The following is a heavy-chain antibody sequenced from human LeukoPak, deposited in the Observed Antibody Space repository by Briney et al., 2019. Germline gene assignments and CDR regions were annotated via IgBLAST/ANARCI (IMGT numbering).Heavy chain of an antibody. CDR2: ISSRSSYI. CDR1: GFTISRNY. CDR3: AREVVVVPDYYYYGLDV. J-gene: IGHJ6*02. D-gene: IGHD2-2*01. V-gene: IGHV3-21*04. Sequence: GSLTLTCAASGFTISRNYMSWVRQAPAKKLLWGSSISSRSSYINYADSVKSRFTISRDNAKNSLYLQMNSLRVEDTAVYYCAREVVVVPDYYYYGLDVWGQGTTVTVSS.